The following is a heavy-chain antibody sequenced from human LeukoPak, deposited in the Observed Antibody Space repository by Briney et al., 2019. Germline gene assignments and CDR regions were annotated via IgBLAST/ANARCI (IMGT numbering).Heavy chain of an antibody. CDR2: ISGSGYST. J-gene: IGHJ6*03. CDR3: ARESYGSGGWYYYMDV. V-gene: IGHV3-23*01. Sequence: GSLILSCVASGFTFNNYAMTWVRQAPGKGLEWVSAISGSGYSTYYADSVKGRFTISRDNSKNTMYLQMKSLRAEDTAGYYCARESYGSGGWYYYMDVWGKGTTVTISS. CDR1: GFTFNNYA. D-gene: IGHD3-10*01.